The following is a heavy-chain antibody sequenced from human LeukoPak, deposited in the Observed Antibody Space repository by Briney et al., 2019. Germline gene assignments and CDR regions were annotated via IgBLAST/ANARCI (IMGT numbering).Heavy chain of an antibody. CDR2: ISSSSSTI. D-gene: IGHD6-19*01. J-gene: IGHJ4*02. V-gene: IGHV3-48*01. CDR1: GFTFSSYS. Sequence: GGSLRLSCAASGFTFSSYSMNWVRQAPGKGLEWVSYISSSSSTIYYADSVKGRFTISRDNAKNSLYLQMNSLRAEDTAVYYCARSQIYSSGWYCSYWGQGTLVTVSP. CDR3: ARSQIYSSGWYCSY.